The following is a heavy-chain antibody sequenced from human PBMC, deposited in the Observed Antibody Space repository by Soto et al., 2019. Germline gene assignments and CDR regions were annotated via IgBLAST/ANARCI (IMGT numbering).Heavy chain of an antibody. Sequence: QVLLVQSGAEVKKPGASVKVSCKASGYTFTDYGVSWVRQAPGQGLEWMGWISVYNGNTKYAQKVQGRVTMTTDTXTXXAYMELRRLRSDDMAVYYCASDRHYGSGGANWFAPWGQGTLVTVSS. CDR1: GYTFTDYG. CDR2: ISVYNGNT. V-gene: IGHV1-18*03. J-gene: IGHJ5*02. CDR3: ASDRHYGSGGANWFAP. D-gene: IGHD3-10*01.